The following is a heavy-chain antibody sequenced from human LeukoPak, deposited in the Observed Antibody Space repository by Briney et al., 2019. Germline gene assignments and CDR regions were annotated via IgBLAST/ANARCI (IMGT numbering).Heavy chain of an antibody. V-gene: IGHV1-46*01. CDR1: GYTFTSYY. CDR3: ARALAPAAGRGAGMMGD. CDR2: INPSGGST. J-gene: IGHJ4*02. D-gene: IGHD6-13*01. Sequence: GAXVKVSCKASGYTFTSYYIHWVRQAPGQGLEWMGIINPSGGSTSYAQKFQGRVTMTRDMSTSTVYLELSSLTSEDTAVYYCARALAPAAGRGAGMMGDWDQGTLVTVSS.